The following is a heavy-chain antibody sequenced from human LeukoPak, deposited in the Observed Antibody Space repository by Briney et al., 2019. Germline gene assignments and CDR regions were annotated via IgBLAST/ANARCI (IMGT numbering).Heavy chain of an antibody. D-gene: IGHD3-22*01. V-gene: IGHV3-23*01. CDR2: ISGSGGST. CDR3: AKVSTGGEHYYDSSGYYGYMDV. J-gene: IGHJ6*03. Sequence: GGSLRLSCAASGFTFSSYAMSWVRQAPGKGLEWVSAISGSGGSTYYADSVKGRFTISRDNSKNSLYLQMNSLRAEDTALYYCAKVSTGGEHYYDSSGYYGYMDVWGKGTTVTVSS. CDR1: GFTFSSYA.